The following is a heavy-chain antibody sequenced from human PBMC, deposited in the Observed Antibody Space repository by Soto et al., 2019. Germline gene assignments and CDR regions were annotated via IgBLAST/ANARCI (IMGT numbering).Heavy chain of an antibody. V-gene: IGHV3-23*01. CDR2: ISGSGGNT. D-gene: IGHD2-2*02. J-gene: IGHJ4*02. CDR3: AGSPVASRADCSSASCYTFDY. Sequence: GESLKISCAASGFTFSSYAMSWVRQAPGKGLEWVSAISGSGGNTYYADSVKGRFTISRDNSKNTLYLQMNSLRAEDTAIYCCAGSPVASRADCSSASCYTFDYWGQGTLVTVSS. CDR1: GFTFSSYA.